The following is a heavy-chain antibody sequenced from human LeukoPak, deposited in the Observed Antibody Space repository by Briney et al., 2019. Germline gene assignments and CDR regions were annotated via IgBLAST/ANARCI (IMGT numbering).Heavy chain of an antibody. CDR1: GYTFTSYD. CDR2: MNPNSGNT. Sequence: ASVKVSCKASGYTFTSYDINWVRQATGQGLEWMGWMNPNSGNTGYAQKFQGRVTMTRNTSTSTAYMELSSLRSEDTAVYYCARGPVVPAARRTNWFDPWGQGTLVTVSS. D-gene: IGHD2-2*01. V-gene: IGHV1-8*01. CDR3: ARGPVVPAARRTNWFDP. J-gene: IGHJ5*02.